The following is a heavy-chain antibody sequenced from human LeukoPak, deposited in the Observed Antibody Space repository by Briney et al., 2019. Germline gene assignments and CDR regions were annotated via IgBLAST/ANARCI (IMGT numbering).Heavy chain of an antibody. CDR3: ATAPPYYDYVWGSSSAFDI. CDR1: GFTFSSYA. CDR2: ISGSGGST. D-gene: IGHD3-16*01. Sequence: GGSLRLSCAASGFTFSSYAMSWVRQAPGKGLEWVSAISGSGGSTYYADSVKGRFTISRDNSKNTLYLQMNSLRAEDTAVYYCATAPPYYDYVWGSSSAFDIWGQGTMVTVSS. V-gene: IGHV3-23*01. J-gene: IGHJ3*02.